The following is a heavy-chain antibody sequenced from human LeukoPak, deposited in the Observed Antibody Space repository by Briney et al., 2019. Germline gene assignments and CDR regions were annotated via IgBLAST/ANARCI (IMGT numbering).Heavy chain of an antibody. CDR2: ISYDGSNK. J-gene: IGHJ6*02. CDR3: AKEKGMYCSSIDCSPGMDV. D-gene: IGHD2-2*01. CDR1: GFTFSSYG. V-gene: IGHV3-30*18. Sequence: GRSLRLSCAASGFTFSSYGMHWVRQAPGKGLEWVAVISYDGSNKYYADSVKGRFTFSRDNSKNTLYLQMSSLRAEDTAVYYCAKEKGMYCSSIDCSPGMDVWGQGTTVTVSS.